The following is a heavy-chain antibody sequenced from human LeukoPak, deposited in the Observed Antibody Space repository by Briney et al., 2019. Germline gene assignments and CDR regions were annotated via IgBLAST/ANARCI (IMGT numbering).Heavy chain of an antibody. V-gene: IGHV4-39*01. CDR2: IYYSGST. CDR3: ARHGIDYPRTSFDY. D-gene: IGHD4-11*01. J-gene: IGHJ4*02. CDR1: GGSISSNNYY. Sequence: PSETLSLTCTVSGGSISSNNYYWGWIRQPPGKGLEWFGSIYYSGSTYYSPSLKSRVTISVDTSKKQFSLKLSSVTAADTAVYYCARHGIDYPRTSFDYWGQGTLVTVSS.